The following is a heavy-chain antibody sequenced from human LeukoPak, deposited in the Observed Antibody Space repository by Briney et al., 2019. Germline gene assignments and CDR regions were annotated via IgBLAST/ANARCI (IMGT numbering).Heavy chain of an antibody. CDR2: IKSKTDGGTT. V-gene: IGHV3-15*01. CDR3: TTVLRFLEWLFPTNYGMDV. Sequence: PGGSLRLSCVASGFTFSNAWMSGVRQAPGKGLEWVGRIKSKTDGGTTDYAAPVKGRFTISRDDSKNTLYLQMNSLKTEDTAVYYCTTVLRFLEWLFPTNYGMDVWGQGTTVTVSS. J-gene: IGHJ6*02. CDR1: GFTFSNAW. D-gene: IGHD3-3*01.